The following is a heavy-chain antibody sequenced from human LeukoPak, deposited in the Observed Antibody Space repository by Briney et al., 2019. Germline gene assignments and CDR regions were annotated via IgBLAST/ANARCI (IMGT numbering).Heavy chain of an antibody. CDR1: GGSITSYY. D-gene: IGHD1-1*01. V-gene: IGHV4-59*01. Sequence: SETLSLTCTVAGGSITSYYWSWIRQPPGKGLEWIGYIYYSGSANYNPSLKSRVTISVDTSKNQFSLKLSSVTAADTAVYYCARATKRQLLGAFDIWGQGTMVTVSS. CDR3: ARATKRQLLGAFDI. CDR2: IYYSGSA. J-gene: IGHJ3*02.